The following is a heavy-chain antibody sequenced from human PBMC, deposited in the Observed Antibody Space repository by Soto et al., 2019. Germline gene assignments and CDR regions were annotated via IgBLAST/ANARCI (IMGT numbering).Heavy chain of an antibody. CDR3: ARDLWGYCGADCYPLDV. Sequence: QVRLQESGPGLVKPSETLSLTCTVSGGSISRYYWSWIRQPPEKGLEWIGYMYNTGSTIYNPSLKSRVTISVDTSKNQFSLKLNSVTAADTAVYYCARDLWGYCGADCYPLDVWGQGTTVTVSS. D-gene: IGHD2-21*02. CDR1: GGSISRYY. CDR2: MYNTGST. V-gene: IGHV4-59*01. J-gene: IGHJ6*02.